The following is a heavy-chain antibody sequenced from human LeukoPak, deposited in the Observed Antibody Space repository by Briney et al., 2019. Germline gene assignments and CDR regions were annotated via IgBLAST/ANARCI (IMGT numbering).Heavy chain of an antibody. J-gene: IGHJ4*02. CDR2: TYTSGST. CDR1: GGSISSYY. CDR3: ARGHYYFDY. V-gene: IGHV4-4*07. Sequence: PSETLSLTCTVSGGSISSYYWSWIRQPAGKRLEWIGRTYTSGSTNYNPSLKSRLTVSVDTSKNQFSLKLNSVTAADTAVYYCARGHYYFDYWGQGTLVTVSS.